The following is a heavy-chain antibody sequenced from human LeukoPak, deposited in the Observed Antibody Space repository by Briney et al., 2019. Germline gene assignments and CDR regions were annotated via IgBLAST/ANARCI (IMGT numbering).Heavy chain of an antibody. CDR2: IRYDGSNR. CDR1: GFTFSSYA. D-gene: IGHD3-9*01. CDR3: AKDDGEYDILTGYRPRHYYMDV. J-gene: IGHJ6*03. V-gene: IGHV3-30*02. Sequence: GGSLRLPCAASGFTFSSYAMSWVRQAPGKGLEWMTLIRYDGSNRYYADSVKGRFTISRDNSKNTVYLQINRLRTEDTAVYYCAKDDGEYDILTGYRPRHYYMDVWGKGTTVTVSS.